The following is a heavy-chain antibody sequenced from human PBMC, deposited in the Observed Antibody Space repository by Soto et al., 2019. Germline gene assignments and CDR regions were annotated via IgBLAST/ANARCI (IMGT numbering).Heavy chain of an antibody. CDR1: GYTFTGYY. Sequence: ASVKVSCKASGYTFTGYYMHWVRQAPGQGLEWMGWINPNSGGTNYAQKFQGWVTMTRDTSISTAYMELSRLRSDDTAVYYCARGPPPYSSSRLPVVGWFDPWGQGTLVTVSS. V-gene: IGHV1-2*04. CDR3: ARGPPPYSSSRLPVVGWFDP. CDR2: INPNSGGT. J-gene: IGHJ5*02. D-gene: IGHD6-6*01.